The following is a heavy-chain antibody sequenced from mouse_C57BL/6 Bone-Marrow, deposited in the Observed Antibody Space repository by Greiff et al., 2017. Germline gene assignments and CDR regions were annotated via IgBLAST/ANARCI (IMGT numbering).Heavy chain of an antibody. J-gene: IGHJ2*01. CDR3: TGYYGSIYYFDY. Sequence: VKLMESGAELVRPGASVTLSCKASGYTFTDYEMHWVKQTPVHGLEWIGAIDPETGGTAYNQKFKGKAILTADKSSSTAYMELRRLTSEDSAVYYGTGYYGSIYYFDYWGQGTTLTVSS. V-gene: IGHV1-15*01. D-gene: IGHD1-1*01. CDR2: IDPETGGT. CDR1: GYTFTDYE.